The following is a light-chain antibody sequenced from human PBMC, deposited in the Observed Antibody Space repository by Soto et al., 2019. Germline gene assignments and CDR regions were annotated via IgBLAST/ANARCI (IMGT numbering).Light chain of an antibody. Sequence: QSALTQPASVSGSPGQSITISCTGTSSDIGTYNYVSWYQQHPGKAPKVMIYEVSNRPSGVSNRFSGSKSGNTASLTISGLQAEDEADYYCSSYTVTIVTLYVFGTGTKLTVL. CDR1: SSDIGTYNY. V-gene: IGLV2-14*01. CDR2: EVS. J-gene: IGLJ1*01. CDR3: SSYTVTIVTLYV.